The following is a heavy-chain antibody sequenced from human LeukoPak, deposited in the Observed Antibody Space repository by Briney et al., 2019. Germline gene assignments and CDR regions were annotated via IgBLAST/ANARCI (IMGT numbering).Heavy chain of an antibody. V-gene: IGHV4-4*02. Sequence: SETLSLTCAVSGGSISSSNWWSWVRQPPGKGLEWIGEIYHSGSTNYNPSLKSRVTISVDKSKNQFSLKLSSVTAADTAVYYCASSPPIAAAGTLFDYWGQGTLVTVSS. CDR1: GGSISSSNW. J-gene: IGHJ4*02. CDR2: IYHSGST. D-gene: IGHD6-13*01. CDR3: ASSPPIAAAGTLFDY.